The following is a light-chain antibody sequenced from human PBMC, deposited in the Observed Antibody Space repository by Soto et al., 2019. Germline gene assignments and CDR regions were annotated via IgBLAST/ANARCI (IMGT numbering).Light chain of an antibody. V-gene: IGKV4-1*01. CDR3: QQYYSSPIT. CDR2: WAS. Sequence: DIVMSQSPDSLPVSLGERATINSKSSQTVLYSSNNNNYLAWYQQKAGQPPKLLIYWASIRESGVPGRFSGSGSGTDFTLTISSLRAEDVAVYYCQQYYSSPITFGQGTRLEIK. CDR1: QTVLYSSNNNNY. J-gene: IGKJ5*01.